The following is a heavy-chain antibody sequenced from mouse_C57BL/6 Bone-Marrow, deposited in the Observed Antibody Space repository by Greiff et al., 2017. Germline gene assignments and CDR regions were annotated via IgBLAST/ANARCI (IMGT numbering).Heavy chain of an antibody. V-gene: IGHV2-6-1*01. Sequence: VQLQESGPGLVAPSQSLSITCTVSGFSLTSYGVHWVRQPPGKGLEWLVVIWSDGSTTYNSALKSRLSISKDNSKSQVFLKMNSLQTDDTAMYYCARHEDYGNYAMDYWGQGTSVTVSS. CDR3: ARHEDYGNYAMDY. J-gene: IGHJ4*01. CDR1: GFSLTSYG. CDR2: IWSDGST. D-gene: IGHD1-1*01.